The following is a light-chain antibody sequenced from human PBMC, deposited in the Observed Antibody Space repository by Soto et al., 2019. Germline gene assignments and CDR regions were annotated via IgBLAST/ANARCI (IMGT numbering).Light chain of an antibody. CDR1: QSVFYSSNNKNY. CDR3: QQYYSIPPS. V-gene: IGKV4-1*01. CDR2: WAT. Sequence: DIVMTQSPDSTSLAVSLGERATINCKSSQSVFYSSNNKNYLAWYQQKPGQPPTLLIYWATTRESGVPDRFSGSGSGTDFTLTISSLQAEDVAVYYCQQYYSIPPSFGQGTKLVIK. J-gene: IGKJ2*01.